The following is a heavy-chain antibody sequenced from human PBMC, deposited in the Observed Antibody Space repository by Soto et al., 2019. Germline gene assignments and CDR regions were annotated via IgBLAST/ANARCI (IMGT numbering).Heavy chain of an antibody. D-gene: IGHD3-3*01. CDR1: GYTFSNFG. V-gene: IGHV1-18*01. J-gene: IGHJ4*02. CDR2: ISPSNGQT. CDR3: ARVIMIFGVANLGSYFDY. Sequence: QVQLVQSGTEVKKPGASVKVSCKASGYTFSNFGLSWGRQAPGQGLEWMGWISPSNGQTIYAQNFHGRVTMTTDTSTATAHMELRSLISDDTAVYYCARVIMIFGVANLGSYFDYWGQGTRVTVSA.